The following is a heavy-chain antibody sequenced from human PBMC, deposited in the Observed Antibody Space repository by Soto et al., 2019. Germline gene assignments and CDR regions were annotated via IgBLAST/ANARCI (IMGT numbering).Heavy chain of an antibody. Sequence: SGPTLVNPTETLTLTCTVSGLSLTNGRLGVSWIRQPPGKALEWLAHIFSNDDKSYSTSLKSRLTISKDISRSQVVLTMTNMDPVDSATSYCALTKECSRTDCYLASFDPWGQGTLVTVSS. V-gene: IGHV2-26*01. CDR2: IFSNDDK. J-gene: IGHJ5*02. CDR1: GLSLTNGRLG. D-gene: IGHD2-2*01. CDR3: ALTKECSRTDCYLASFDP.